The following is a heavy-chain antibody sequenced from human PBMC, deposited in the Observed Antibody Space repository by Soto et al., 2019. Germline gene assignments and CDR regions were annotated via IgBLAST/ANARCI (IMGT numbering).Heavy chain of an antibody. CDR1: GYTFTSYG. Sequence: ASVKVSCKASGYTFTSYGISWARQAPGQGLEWMGWISAYNGNTNYAQKLQGRVTMTTDTSTSTAYMELRSLRSDDTAVYYCARMENLYNLFDPWGQGTLVTVSS. J-gene: IGHJ5*02. V-gene: IGHV1-18*01. CDR2: ISAYNGNT. D-gene: IGHD1-7*01. CDR3: ARMENLYNLFDP.